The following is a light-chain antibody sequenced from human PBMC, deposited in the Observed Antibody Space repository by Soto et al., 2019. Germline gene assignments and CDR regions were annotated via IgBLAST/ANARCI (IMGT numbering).Light chain of an antibody. CDR2: DAS. V-gene: IGKV1-13*02. CDR1: QGIATG. Sequence: IQVTQPPSSLSASTGDTVTISCRASQGIATGLAWYQQKPGAPPKLLIYDASTLERGIPSRFSGRGSGKHFILTINTLQPEDFATYYCQQFNSLFGQGTRVEIK. CDR3: QQFNSL. J-gene: IGKJ5*01.